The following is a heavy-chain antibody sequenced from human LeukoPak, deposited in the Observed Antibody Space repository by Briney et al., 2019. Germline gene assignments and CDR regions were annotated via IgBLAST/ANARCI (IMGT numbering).Heavy chain of an antibody. CDR2: IIPIFGTA. V-gene: IGHV1-69*13. D-gene: IGHD6-13*01. CDR3: ASIDMAAAGIVDY. CDR1: GGTFSSYA. J-gene: IGHJ4*02. Sequence: GASVKVSCKASGGTFSSYAISWVRQAPGQGLEWMGGIIPIFGTANYAQKFQGRVTITADESTSTAYMELSSLRSEDTAVYYCASIDMAAAGIVDYWGQGTLVTVSS.